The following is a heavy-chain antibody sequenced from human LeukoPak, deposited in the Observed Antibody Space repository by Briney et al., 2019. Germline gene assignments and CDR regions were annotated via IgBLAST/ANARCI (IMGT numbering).Heavy chain of an antibody. V-gene: IGHV3-7*01. CDR3: ARVGDFYDYVWGSYHPPYFFDY. CDR1: GFTFSSHW. J-gene: IGHJ4*02. D-gene: IGHD3-16*02. CDR2: IKQDGSEK. Sequence: PGGSLRLSCAASGFTFSSHWMSWVRQAPGKGLEWVANIKQDGSEKYYVDSVKGRFTISRDNAKNSLYLQMNSLRVEDTAAYYCARVGDFYDYVWGSYHPPYFFDYWGQGTLVTVSS.